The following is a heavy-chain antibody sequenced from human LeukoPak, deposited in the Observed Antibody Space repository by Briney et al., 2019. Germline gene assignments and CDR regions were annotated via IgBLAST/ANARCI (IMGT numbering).Heavy chain of an antibody. J-gene: IGHJ6*03. Sequence: SETLSLTCTVSVDSISSYYWSWFRQSPGMGLQWIGYMSYSGTTNYNPSLKSRVTISEDTSKKRFSLNLNSVTAADTAMYYCARGCADRGFYYYYVDVWGKGTAVTVSS. V-gene: IGHV4-59*01. CDR1: VDSISSYY. CDR3: ARGCADRGFYYYYVDV. D-gene: IGHD4/OR15-4a*01. CDR2: MSYSGTT.